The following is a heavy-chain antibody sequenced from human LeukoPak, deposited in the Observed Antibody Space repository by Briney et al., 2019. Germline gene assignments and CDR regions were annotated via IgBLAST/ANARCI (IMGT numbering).Heavy chain of an antibody. Sequence: SEALSLTCTVSGASIDSGRYYWGWIRQPPGKGLEWIGSIHYSGTTYYNPSLKSRVTISIDTSNHQFSLKLSSVTAADTAVYYCARGTPYNPWGQGTLVTVSS. CDR1: GASIDSGRYY. V-gene: IGHV4-39*07. J-gene: IGHJ5*02. CDR3: ARGTPYNP. CDR2: IHYSGTT. D-gene: IGHD4-11*01.